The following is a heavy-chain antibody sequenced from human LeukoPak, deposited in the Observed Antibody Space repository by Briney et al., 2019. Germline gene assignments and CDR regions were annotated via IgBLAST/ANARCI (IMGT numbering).Heavy chain of an antibody. Sequence: PGGSLRLSCAASGFTFSGYSMNWVRQAPGKGLEWISVINSGGTTYYADSVKGRFTISRDDSKNMLFLQMNSLRAEDTAVYYCAKMDSDYCIDFWGQGTLVTVSS. CDR1: GFTFSGYS. CDR2: INSGGTT. V-gene: IGHV3-53*01. D-gene: IGHD5-12*01. CDR3: AKMDSDYCIDF. J-gene: IGHJ4*02.